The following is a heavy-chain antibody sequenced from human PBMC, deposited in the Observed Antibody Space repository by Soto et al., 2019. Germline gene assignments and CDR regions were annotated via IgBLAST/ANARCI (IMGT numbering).Heavy chain of an antibody. D-gene: IGHD6-13*01. CDR1: GFTFSSYW. V-gene: IGHV3-74*03. CDR3: ARAYSSSWYYFDY. J-gene: IGHJ4*02. Sequence: GSLRLSCAASGFTFSSYWMHWVRQVPGKGLVWVSHINSDGTHTTYADSVKGRFTISRDNAKNTLYLQMNSLRAEDTAVYYCARAYSSSWYYFDYWGQGT. CDR2: INSDGTHT.